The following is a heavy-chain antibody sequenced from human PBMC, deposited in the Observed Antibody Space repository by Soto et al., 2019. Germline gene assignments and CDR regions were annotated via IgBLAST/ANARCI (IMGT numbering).Heavy chain of an antibody. D-gene: IGHD3-22*01. Sequence: SETLSVTCTVSGGSVRSYYWSWTRQPPGKGLEWIGYIYYAGSTTYNPSLKSRVTISLDTSKNQFSLKLDSVTAADTAVYYCARLGGYYQALDSWGQGTLVTVS. V-gene: IGHV4-59*08. CDR2: IYYAGST. CDR1: GGSVRSYY. J-gene: IGHJ4*02. CDR3: ARLGGYYQALDS.